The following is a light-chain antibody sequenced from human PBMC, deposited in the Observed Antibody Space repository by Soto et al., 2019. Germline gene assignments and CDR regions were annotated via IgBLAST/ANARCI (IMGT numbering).Light chain of an antibody. Sequence: DIQLTQSPSSLSASVGDRVTITCRVSQGISSYLAWYQQKPGKAPKLLIYDASTLQSGVPSRFSGSGSGTDFTLTISSLQPEDFATYYCQQLNSYPITFGQGTRLEIK. CDR3: QQLNSYPIT. CDR2: DAS. CDR1: QGISSY. J-gene: IGKJ5*01. V-gene: IGKV1-9*01.